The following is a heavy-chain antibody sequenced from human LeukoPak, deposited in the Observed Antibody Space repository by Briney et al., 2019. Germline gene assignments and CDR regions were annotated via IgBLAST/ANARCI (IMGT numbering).Heavy chain of an antibody. CDR3: ARGAYYYED. CDR2: ISSSSSTI. Sequence: GGSLRLSCAASGFTFSSHSMSWVRQAPGKGLEWVSYISSSSSTIYYADSVKGRFTISRDNAKNSLYLQMNSLRAEDTAVYYCARGAYYYEDWGQGTLVTVSS. J-gene: IGHJ4*02. D-gene: IGHD3-22*01. CDR1: GFTFSSHS. V-gene: IGHV3-48*01.